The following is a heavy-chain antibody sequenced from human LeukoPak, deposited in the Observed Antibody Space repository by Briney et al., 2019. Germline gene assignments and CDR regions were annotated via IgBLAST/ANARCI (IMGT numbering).Heavy chain of an antibody. J-gene: IGHJ3*02. CDR3: ARQLGIGAFDI. D-gene: IGHD7-27*01. CDR2: ISAHSDQT. V-gene: IGHV1-18*01. Sequence: ASVKVSCKASRHTLDTSGSTLDTSGFSWVRQAPGQGPEWMGWISAHSDQTNNAQKFQGRVTLTTDTITNTVYMEMTSLTSDDTAIYYCARQLGIGAFDIWGQGTMVTVSS. CDR1: GSTLDTSG.